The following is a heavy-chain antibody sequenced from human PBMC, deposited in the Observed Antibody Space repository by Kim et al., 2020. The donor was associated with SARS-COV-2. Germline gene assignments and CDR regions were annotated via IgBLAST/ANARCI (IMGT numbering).Heavy chain of an antibody. CDR2: INHSGST. CDR1: GGSFSGYY. J-gene: IGHJ5*02. V-gene: IGHV4-34*01. Sequence: SETLSLTCAVYGGSFSGYYWSWIRQPPGKGLEWIGEINHSGSTNYNPSLKSRVTISVDTSKNQFSLKLSSVTAADTAVYYCARATFLHWFDPWGQGTLVTVSS. CDR3: ARATFLHWFDP. D-gene: IGHD3-16*01.